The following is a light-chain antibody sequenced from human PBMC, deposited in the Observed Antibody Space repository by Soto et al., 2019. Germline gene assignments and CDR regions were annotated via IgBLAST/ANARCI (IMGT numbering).Light chain of an antibody. J-gene: IGLJ3*02. CDR3: QSYDSSLSAL. Sequence: QSVLTQPPSVSGAPGQRVTISCTGSSSNIGAGYDVHWYQQLPGTAPQLLIHGNSNRPSGVPDRFSGSKSGTSASLAITGLQAEDEADYYCQSYDSSLSALFGGGTKLTVL. CDR1: SSNIGAGYD. V-gene: IGLV1-40*01. CDR2: GNS.